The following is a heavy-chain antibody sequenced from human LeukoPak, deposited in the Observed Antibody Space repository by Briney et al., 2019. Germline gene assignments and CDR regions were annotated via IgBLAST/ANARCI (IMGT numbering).Heavy chain of an antibody. CDR1: GFTFSDYG. CDR2: ISYDGSER. V-gene: IGHV3-30*18. Sequence: GRSLRLSCAASGFTFSDYGIHWVRQAPGKGLEWVAVISYDGSERHYADSVKGRFTISRDDSKNTLYLQMNSLRVEDTAVYYCAKMQGIAATGDIPYWGQGTLVTVSS. CDR3: AKMQGIAATGDIPY. J-gene: IGHJ4*02. D-gene: IGHD6-13*01.